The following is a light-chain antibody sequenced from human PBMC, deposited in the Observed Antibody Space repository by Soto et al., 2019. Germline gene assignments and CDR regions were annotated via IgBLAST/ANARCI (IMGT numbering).Light chain of an antibody. V-gene: IGLV1-40*01. CDR3: QSYDSSLSGFRV. CDR1: SSNIGAGYD. J-gene: IGLJ2*01. Sequence: QSVLTQPPSVSGAPGQRVTISCTGSSSNIGAGYDVHWYQQLPGTAPKLLIYGNSNRPSGVPDRFSGSKSGTSASLAITGLQAEDEADYYCQSYDSSLSGFRVFGGGTQLTV. CDR2: GNS.